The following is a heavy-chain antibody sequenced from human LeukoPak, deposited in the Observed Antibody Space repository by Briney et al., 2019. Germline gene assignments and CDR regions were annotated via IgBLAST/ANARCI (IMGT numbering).Heavy chain of an antibody. CDR3: ARNSYSSSWYWFDMDV. J-gene: IGHJ6*03. Sequence: SETLSLTCTVSGGSISSYYWSWIRQPPGKGLEWIGYIYYSGSTNYNPSLKSRVTISVDTSKNQFSLKLSSVTAADTAVYYCARNSYSSSWYWFDMDVWGKGTTVTISS. CDR1: GGSISSYY. D-gene: IGHD6-13*01. CDR2: IYYSGST. V-gene: IGHV4-59*01.